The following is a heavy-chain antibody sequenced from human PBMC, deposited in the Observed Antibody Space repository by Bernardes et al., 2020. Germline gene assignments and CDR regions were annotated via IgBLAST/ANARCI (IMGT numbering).Heavy chain of an antibody. D-gene: IGHD3-10*01. J-gene: IGHJ1*01. V-gene: IGHV4-34*01. CDR2: INHSGST. CDR3: ARESYYGSGSYYNVVGYFQH. Sequence: SETLSLTCAVYGGSFSGYYWSWIRQPPGKGLEWIGEINHSGSTNYNPSLKSRVTISVDTSKNQFSLKLSSVTAADTAVYYCARESYYGSGSYYNVVGYFQHWGQGTLVTVYS. CDR1: GGSFSGYY.